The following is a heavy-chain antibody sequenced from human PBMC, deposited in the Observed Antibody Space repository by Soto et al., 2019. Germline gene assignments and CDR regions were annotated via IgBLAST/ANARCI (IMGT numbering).Heavy chain of an antibody. V-gene: IGHV4-39*01. D-gene: IGHD2-2*01. CDR2: ISYTGSS. CDR3: ARLPVVPGASVYYFDY. CDR1: GGSISSSSYS. Sequence: QLQLQESGPGLVKPSETLSLTCTVSGGSISSSSYSWAWIRQPPGKGLEWIASISYTGSSSYDASLKSLVIISVDTSMNQFSLKLSSVAAADTAVYYCARLPVVPGASVYYFDYWGHGTLVTVSS. J-gene: IGHJ4*01.